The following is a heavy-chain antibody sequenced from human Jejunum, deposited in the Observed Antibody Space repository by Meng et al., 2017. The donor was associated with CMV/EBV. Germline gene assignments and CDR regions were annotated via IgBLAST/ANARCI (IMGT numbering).Heavy chain of an antibody. Sequence: ASISNRSYYWGWIRQPPGEGLEWIGAVYYTGSTYYNPSLKSRLTISGDTSKNQFSLDLSSVSAADTAVYYCVRVSAVAHPPYYFDYWGQGTLVTVSS. CDR1: ASISNRSYY. CDR3: VRVSAVAHPPYYFDY. J-gene: IGHJ4*02. D-gene: IGHD4-23*01. V-gene: IGHV4-39*07. CDR2: VYYTGST.